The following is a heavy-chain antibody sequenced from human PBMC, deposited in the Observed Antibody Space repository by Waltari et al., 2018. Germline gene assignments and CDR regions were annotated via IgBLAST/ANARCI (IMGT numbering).Heavy chain of an antibody. Sequence: QVQLQESGPGLVRASETLSLTCTVSGGPISNYYWSWGRQAPGKGPEGIGHIYYTGLTNYSPSLKSRVSFSVDMSNNKCSLRLSSVTAADTAIYYCARGGWKTTNYGMDVWGPGTTVTVSS. V-gene: IGHV4-59*01. D-gene: IGHD1-1*01. CDR3: ARGGWKTTNYGMDV. CDR2: IYYTGLT. J-gene: IGHJ6*02. CDR1: GGPISNYY.